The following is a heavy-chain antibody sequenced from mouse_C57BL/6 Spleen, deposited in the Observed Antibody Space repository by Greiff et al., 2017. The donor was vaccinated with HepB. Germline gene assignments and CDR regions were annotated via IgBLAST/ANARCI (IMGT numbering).Heavy chain of an antibody. CDR2: ISDGGSYT. J-gene: IGHJ3*01. CDR1: GFTFSSYA. Sequence: DVKLVESGGGLVKPGGSLKLSCAASGFTFSSYAMSWVRQTPEKRLEWVATISDGGSYTYYPDNVKGRFTISRDNAKNNLYLQMSHLKSEDTAMYYCAIYDYDRVAWFAYWGQGTLVTVSA. V-gene: IGHV5-4*03. D-gene: IGHD2-4*01. CDR3: AIYDYDRVAWFAY.